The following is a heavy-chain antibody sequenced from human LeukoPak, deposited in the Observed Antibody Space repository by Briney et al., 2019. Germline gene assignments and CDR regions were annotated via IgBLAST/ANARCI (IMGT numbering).Heavy chain of an antibody. CDR2: SSPTGRAT. Sequence: PGGSLRLSCAASGFIFSSYGMYWVRQAPGKGLEWVSYSSPTGRATYYADSVRGRLTVSRDDAKSSLYLQMNSLRVDDTAVYYCARDRSNSAYSHDAFDIWGQGTMVTVSS. CDR1: GFIFSSYG. J-gene: IGHJ3*02. CDR3: ARDRSNSAYSHDAFDI. D-gene: IGHD3-22*01. V-gene: IGHV3-48*01.